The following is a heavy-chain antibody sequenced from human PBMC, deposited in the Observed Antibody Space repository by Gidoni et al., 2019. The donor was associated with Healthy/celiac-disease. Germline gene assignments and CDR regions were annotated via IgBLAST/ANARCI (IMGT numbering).Heavy chain of an antibody. CDR2: MNPNSGNT. CDR3: ARVRSIAARFDY. V-gene: IGHV1-8*01. J-gene: IGHJ4*02. Sequence: NWVRQATGQGLEWMGWMNPNSGNTGYAQKFQGRVTMTRNTSISTAYMELSSLRSEDTAVYYCARVRSIAARFDYWGQGTLVTVSS. D-gene: IGHD6-6*01.